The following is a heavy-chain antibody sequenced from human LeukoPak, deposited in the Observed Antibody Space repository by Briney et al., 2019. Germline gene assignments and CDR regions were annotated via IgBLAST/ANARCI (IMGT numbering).Heavy chain of an antibody. CDR3: AKVLPRVGRWGYYFDY. Sequence: GGSLRLSCAASGFTFSSYAMSWVRQAPGKGLEWVAAISGSGGSTYYADSVKGRFTISRDNSKNTLYLQMNSLRAEDTAVYYCAKVLPRVGRWGYYFDYWGQGTLVTVSS. D-gene: IGHD2-15*01. V-gene: IGHV3-23*01. CDR1: GFTFSSYA. J-gene: IGHJ4*02. CDR2: ISGSGGST.